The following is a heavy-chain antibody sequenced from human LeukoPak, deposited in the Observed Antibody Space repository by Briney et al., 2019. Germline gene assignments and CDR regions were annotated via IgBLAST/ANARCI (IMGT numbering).Heavy chain of an antibody. CDR1: GFTFSSYA. J-gene: IGHJ4*02. Sequence: GGSLRLSCAASGFTFSSYAMHWVRQAPGKGLEWVAVIWYDGSNKYYADSVKGRFTISRDNSKNTLYLQMNSLRAEDTAVYYCARDRDFWSGYMDFDYWGQGTLVTVSS. D-gene: IGHD3-3*01. CDR3: ARDRDFWSGYMDFDY. CDR2: IWYDGSNK. V-gene: IGHV3-33*08.